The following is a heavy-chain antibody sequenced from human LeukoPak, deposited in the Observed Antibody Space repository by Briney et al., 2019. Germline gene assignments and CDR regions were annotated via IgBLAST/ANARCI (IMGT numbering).Heavy chain of an antibody. CDR3: AKTFGLIDPFEY. CDR2: IYHSGST. V-gene: IGHV4-30-2*01. D-gene: IGHD2/OR15-2a*01. Sequence: SQTLSLTCTVSGGSISSGGYYWSWIRQPPGKGLEWIGYIYHSGSTYYNPSLKSRVTISVDRSKNQFSLKLSSVTAADTAVYYCAKTFGLIDPFEYWGQGTLVTVSS. CDR1: GGSISSGGYY. J-gene: IGHJ4*02.